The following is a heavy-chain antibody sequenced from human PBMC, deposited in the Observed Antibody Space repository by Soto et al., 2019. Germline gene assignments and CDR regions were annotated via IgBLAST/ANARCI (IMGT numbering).Heavy chain of an antibody. J-gene: IGHJ4*02. CDR2: IKGKPDGGAT. V-gene: IGHV3-15*01. CDR3: TAGSPFNY. Sequence: KPGGSLRLSCAASGFTFNTAWLTWVRQAPGKGLEWVGRIKGKPDGGATDYAALVEGRFMISRDDSQNTVLLQMNSLKTDDTAVYYCTAGSPFNYWGPRTLVTVSS. CDR1: GFTFNTAW.